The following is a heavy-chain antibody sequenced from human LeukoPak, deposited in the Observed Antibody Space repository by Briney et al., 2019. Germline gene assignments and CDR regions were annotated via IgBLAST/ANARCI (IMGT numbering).Heavy chain of an antibody. CDR2: IYYSEST. V-gene: IGHV4-59*12. J-gene: IGHJ5*02. D-gene: IGHD3-16*02. CDR3: ARFDVIASWVDP. CDR1: GGSISSYY. Sequence: SETLSLTCTVSGGSISSYYWTWIRQPPGKGLEWIGYIYYSESTNYNPSLKSRVTISVDTSKNQFSLKVTSVTAADTAMYYCARFDVIASWVDPWGQGTLVTVSS.